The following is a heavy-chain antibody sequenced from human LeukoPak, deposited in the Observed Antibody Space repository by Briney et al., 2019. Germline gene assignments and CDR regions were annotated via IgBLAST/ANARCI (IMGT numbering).Heavy chain of an antibody. Sequence: GASVKVSCKASGYTFTSYGISWVRQAPGQGLEWMGWISAYNGNTNYAQKLQGRVTMTTDTSTSTAYMELRSLRSDDTAVYYCARDLDFAVLWFGELANIAGAYWGQGTLVTVSS. CDR3: ARDLDFAVLWFGELANIAGAY. CDR1: GYTFTSYG. CDR2: ISAYNGNT. J-gene: IGHJ4*02. D-gene: IGHD3-10*01. V-gene: IGHV1-18*01.